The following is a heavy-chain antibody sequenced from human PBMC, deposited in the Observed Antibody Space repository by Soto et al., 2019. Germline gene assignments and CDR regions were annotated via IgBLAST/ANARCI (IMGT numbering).Heavy chain of an antibody. CDR2: ISSNGGST. V-gene: IGHV3-64*01. J-gene: IGHJ6*02. CDR1: GFTFSSYA. Sequence: GGSLRLSCAASGFTFSSYAMHWVRQAPGKGLEYVSAISSNGGSTYYANSVKGRFTISRDNSKNTLYLQMGSLRAEDTALYYCAKGRSYYYYYGVDVWGQGTTVTVSS. CDR3: AKGRSYYYYYGVDV.